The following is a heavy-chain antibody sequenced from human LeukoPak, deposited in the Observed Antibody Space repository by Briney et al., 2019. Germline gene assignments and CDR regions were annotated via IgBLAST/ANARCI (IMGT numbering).Heavy chain of an antibody. Sequence: GGSLRLSCAASGFTFSSYGMHWVRQAPGKGLEWVAFIRYDGSNKYYADSVKGRFTISRDNSKNTLYLRMDSLRAEDTAVYYCAKIADSSGYYLGSYFDYWGQGTLVTVSS. J-gene: IGHJ4*02. CDR1: GFTFSSYG. D-gene: IGHD3-22*01. CDR3: AKIADSSGYYLGSYFDY. CDR2: IRYDGSNK. V-gene: IGHV3-30*02.